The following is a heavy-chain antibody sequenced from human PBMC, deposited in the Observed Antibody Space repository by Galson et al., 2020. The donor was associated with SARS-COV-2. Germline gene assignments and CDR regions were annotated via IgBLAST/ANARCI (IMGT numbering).Heavy chain of an antibody. CDR3: ARERQWLGYYMDV. Sequence: GGSLRLSCAASGFTISAVAMSWVRLVPGKGLEWVAGISVNGNTYYTESVKGRRTISRDTPKNTLYLQMKSLRAEDTAFYFCARERQWLGYYMDVWGKGVTVTISS. D-gene: IGHD6-19*01. CDR1: GFTISAVA. CDR2: ISVNGNT. V-gene: IGHV3-23*01. J-gene: IGHJ6*03.